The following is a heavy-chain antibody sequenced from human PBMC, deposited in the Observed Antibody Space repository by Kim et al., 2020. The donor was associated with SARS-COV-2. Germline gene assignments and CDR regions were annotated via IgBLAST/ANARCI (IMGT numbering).Heavy chain of an antibody. D-gene: IGHD6-13*01. CDR3: AKARAAGIASLDY. Sequence: GGSLRLSCAASGFTFGTYAMSWVRQAPGKGLEWVSTISGSGGTTFYADSVKGRFTISRDNSRNTLYLQLNSLRAQDTAVYYCAKARAAGIASLDYWGQGTLVTVSS. V-gene: IGHV3-23*01. CDR2: ISGSGGTT. J-gene: IGHJ4*02. CDR1: GFTFGTYA.